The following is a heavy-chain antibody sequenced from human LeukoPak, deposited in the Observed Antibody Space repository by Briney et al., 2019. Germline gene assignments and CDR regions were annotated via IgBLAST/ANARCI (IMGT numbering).Heavy chain of an antibody. D-gene: IGHD3-10*01. CDR3: ARGRRVLWFGELLPHSYNWFDP. CDR1: GGTFSSYA. V-gene: IGHV1-69*04. J-gene: IGHJ5*02. CDR2: IIPILGIA. Sequence: RGASVKVSCKASGGTFSSYAISWVRQAPGQGLEWMGRIIPILGIANYAQKFQGRVTITADKSTSTAYMELSSLRSEDTAVYYCARGRRVLWFGELLPHSYNWFDPWGQGTLVTVSS.